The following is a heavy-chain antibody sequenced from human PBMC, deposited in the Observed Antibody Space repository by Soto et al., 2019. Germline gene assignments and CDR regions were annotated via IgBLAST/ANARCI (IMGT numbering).Heavy chain of an antibody. D-gene: IGHD6-19*01. CDR2: IYYSGSI. CDR1: GDPISSLY. J-gene: IGHJ4*02. Sequence: QVQLQESGPGLVKPSETLSLTCTVSGDPISSLYWSWIRQPPGKGLEWIGYIYYSGSINYNPSLKSRVTISVDPSQNQFSLRLSSVTAADTAVYYCAKSLWDTSGWKTDYWGQGTLVTVSS. CDR3: AKSLWDTSGWKTDY. V-gene: IGHV4-59*01.